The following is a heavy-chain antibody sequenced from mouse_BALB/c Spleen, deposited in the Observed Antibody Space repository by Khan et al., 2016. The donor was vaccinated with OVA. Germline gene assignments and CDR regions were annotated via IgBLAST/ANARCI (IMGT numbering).Heavy chain of an antibody. CDR1: GFTFSTYA. CDR3: ARHNYGPFAY. CDR2: INSGGDYI. D-gene: IGHD1-1*01. V-gene: IGHV5-9-3*01. Sequence: EVELVESGGDLVKPGGSLKLSCSASGFTFSTYAMSWVRQTPEKRLEWVATINSGGDYIYYPDSVRGRFTISRDNAKNTLYLQMGSLRSEDTARCYCARHNYGPFAYWGQGTLVTVSA. J-gene: IGHJ3*01.